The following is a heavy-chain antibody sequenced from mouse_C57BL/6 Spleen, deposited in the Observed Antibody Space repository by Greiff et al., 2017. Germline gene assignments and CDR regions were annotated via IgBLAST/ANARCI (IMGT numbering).Heavy chain of an antibody. CDR2: INPSTGGT. Sequence: EVQLQQSGPELVKPGASVKISCKASGYSFTGYYMNWVKQSPEKSLEWIGEINPSTGGTTYNQKFKAKATLNVDKSSSTAYMQLKSLTSEDSAVYYCARFEGASSSWFAYWGQGTLVTVAA. CDR1: GYSFTGYY. J-gene: IGHJ3*01. V-gene: IGHV1-42*01. D-gene: IGHD1-1*01. CDR3: ARFEGASSSWFAY.